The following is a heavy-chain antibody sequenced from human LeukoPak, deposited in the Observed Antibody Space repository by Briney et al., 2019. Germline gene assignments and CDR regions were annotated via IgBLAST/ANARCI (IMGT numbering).Heavy chain of an antibody. CDR2: IYYSGST. J-gene: IGHJ2*01. D-gene: IGHD4-23*01. CDR1: VGSISGYY. Sequence: SETLSLTCTVSVGSISGYYDNWIRQPPGKGRECIGYIYYSGSTNYNPSLKSRVTISLDTSKNHFSLKLSPVTTADTAVYYCTRSVVTLYWYFDLWGRGTLVTVSS. V-gene: IGHV4-59*01. CDR3: TRSVVTLYWYFDL.